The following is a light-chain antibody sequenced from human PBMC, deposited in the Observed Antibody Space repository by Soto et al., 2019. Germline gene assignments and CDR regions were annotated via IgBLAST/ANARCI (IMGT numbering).Light chain of an antibody. CDR2: DAS. V-gene: IGKV3D-15*01. CDR3: QQYNNWPGT. J-gene: IGKJ1*01. Sequence: EVGLTQSPGTLALSPWERATLSCRASQSVSSSLAWYQQKSGQAPRLLIYDASNRATGIPARFSGSGSGTEFSLTISSLQSEDFAVYYCQQYNNWPGTFGQGTKV. CDR1: QSVSSS.